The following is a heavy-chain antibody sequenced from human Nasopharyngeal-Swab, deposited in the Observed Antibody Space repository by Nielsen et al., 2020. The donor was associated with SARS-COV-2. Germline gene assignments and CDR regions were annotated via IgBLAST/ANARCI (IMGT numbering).Heavy chain of an antibody. CDR1: GFTFSSYS. CDR3: ARGRRGSLYYYYMDV. Sequence: GESLKISCAASGFTFSSYSMNWVRQAPGKGLEWVSSISSSSSYIYYADSVKGRFTISRDNAKNSLYLQMNSLRAEDTAVYYCARGRRGSLYYYYMDVWGKGTTVTVSS. CDR2: ISSSSSYI. V-gene: IGHV3-21*01. D-gene: IGHD3-10*01. J-gene: IGHJ6*03.